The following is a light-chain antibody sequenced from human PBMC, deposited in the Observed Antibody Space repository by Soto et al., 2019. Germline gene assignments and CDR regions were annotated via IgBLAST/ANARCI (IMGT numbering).Light chain of an antibody. CDR2: GAS. Sequence: EIVLTQSPGTLSFSAGERATLSCRASQSVSSTYLAWYQQRPGQAPRLLIYGASTRATGIPDRFSGSGSGTDFTLTISRLEPEDFAVYYCQHYGSSLWTFGQGTKVEIK. CDR1: QSVSSTY. CDR3: QHYGSSLWT. V-gene: IGKV3-20*01. J-gene: IGKJ1*01.